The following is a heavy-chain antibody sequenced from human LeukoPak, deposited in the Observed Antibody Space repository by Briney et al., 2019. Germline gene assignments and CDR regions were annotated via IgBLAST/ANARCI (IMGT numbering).Heavy chain of an antibody. J-gene: IGHJ5*02. Sequence: PGGSLRLSCAASGFTFSSHAMNWVRQAPGKGLEWVSSIGGIGASTYYADSVKGRFTISRDNSKNTLYLQMNSLRAEDTALYYCAKAAYGDYGNWFDPWGQGILVIVSS. V-gene: IGHV3-23*01. D-gene: IGHD4-17*01. CDR3: AKAAYGDYGNWFDP. CDR1: GFTFSSHA. CDR2: IGGIGAST.